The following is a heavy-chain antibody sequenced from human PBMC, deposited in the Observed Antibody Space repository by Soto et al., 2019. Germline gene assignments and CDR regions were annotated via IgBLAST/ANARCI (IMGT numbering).Heavy chain of an antibody. CDR3: ARVTRDFRWGSYYIDW. Sequence: EVQLVESGGGVIQPGGSLRLSCAASGFTFSSYHWHWVRQATGKGLEWVSAIGTAGDTYYPDFAKGRFTISREDAKNSVYLQMNSLRDGDTAIYYCARVTRDFRWGSYYIDWWGQGTLVTVSS. V-gene: IGHV3-13*01. CDR1: GFTFSSYH. J-gene: IGHJ4*02. D-gene: IGHD3-16*01. CDR2: IGTAGDT.